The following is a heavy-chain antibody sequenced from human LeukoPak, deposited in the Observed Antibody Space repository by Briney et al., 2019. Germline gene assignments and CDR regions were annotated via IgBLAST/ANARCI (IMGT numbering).Heavy chain of an antibody. CDR3: ARDTFWLGKYYFDY. Sequence: SETLSLTCTVSGGSISTYYWSWIRQPAGKGLEWIGRIYTSGSTSYNPSLKSRVTMSVDTSKKQFSLKLNSVTAADTAVYHCARDTFWLGKYYFDYWGQGTLVTVSS. V-gene: IGHV4-4*07. CDR1: GGSISTYY. J-gene: IGHJ4*02. CDR2: IYTSGST. D-gene: IGHD3-9*01.